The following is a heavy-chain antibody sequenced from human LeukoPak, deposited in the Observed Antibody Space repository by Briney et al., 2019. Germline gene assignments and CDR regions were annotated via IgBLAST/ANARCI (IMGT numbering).Heavy chain of an antibody. D-gene: IGHD3-22*01. J-gene: IGHJ4*02. V-gene: IGHV1-46*01. CDR1: GYTFTTYY. Sequence: ASVKVSCKASGYTFTTYYIHWVRQAPGQGLEWVGIINPSGGDTKYAQKFQGRVTLIRDTSTSTVSMELSSLRSEDTAVYYCARGSFAGTGGYYASNPFFDYWGRGTLVTVSS. CDR3: ARGSFAGTGGYYASNPFFDY. CDR2: INPSGGDT.